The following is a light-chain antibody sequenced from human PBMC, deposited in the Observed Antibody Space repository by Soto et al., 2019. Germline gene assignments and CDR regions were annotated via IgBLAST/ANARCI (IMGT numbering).Light chain of an antibody. J-gene: IGLJ1*01. V-gene: IGLV2-14*01. CDR2: DVT. CDR3: SPYTISGNYV. Sequence: QSVLPQPASVSGSPGQSLTISFTGTSSDFGTYNSVSWYQQHPGKAPKVMIYDVTNRPSGVSSRFSGSKSGNTASLTVSGLQAEDEADYYCSPYTISGNYVFGTGTKVTVL. CDR1: SSDFGTYNS.